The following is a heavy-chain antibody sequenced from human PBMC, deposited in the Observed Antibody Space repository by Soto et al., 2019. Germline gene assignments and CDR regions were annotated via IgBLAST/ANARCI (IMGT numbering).Heavy chain of an antibody. CDR1: GGSISSYY. V-gene: IGHV4-59*01. CDR2: IYYSGST. Sequence: SETLSLTCTVSGGSISSYYWSWIRQPPGKGLEWIGYIYYSGSTNYNPSLKSRVTISVDTSKNQCSLKLSSVTAADTAVEYGARVRNRNSPSWIDPRCPGTLLTVST. CDR3: ARVRNRNSPSWIDP. J-gene: IGHJ5*02. D-gene: IGHD1-7*01.